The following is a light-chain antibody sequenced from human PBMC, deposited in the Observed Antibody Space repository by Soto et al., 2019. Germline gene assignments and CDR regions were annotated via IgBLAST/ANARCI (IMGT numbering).Light chain of an antibody. CDR1: ESVTRGH. CDR3: QYYDLLPT. Sequence: SGLRQSPGTVSLSPGERGTLSCGASESVTRGHLAWYQQKPGQAPRLLMYGVSARATGTPDRFSGSGSGTDFTLTISRLEPEDFAVYSCQYYDLLPTFGPGTRLEIK. V-gene: IGKV3-20*01. CDR2: GVS. J-gene: IGKJ5*01.